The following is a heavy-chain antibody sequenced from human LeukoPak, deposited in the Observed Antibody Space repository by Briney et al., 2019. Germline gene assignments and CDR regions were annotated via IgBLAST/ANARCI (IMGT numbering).Heavy chain of an antibody. CDR2: IIPIFGTA. D-gene: IGHD1-26*01. CDR1: GSTFTSYA. CDR3: ARGGSGSYYFDY. V-gene: IGHV1-69*05. Sequence: ASVKLSCKSSGSTFTSYAISWVRQAPGQGLEWMGGIIPIFGTANYAQKFQGRVTITTDESTSTAYMELSSLRSEDTAVYYCARGGSGSYYFDYWGQGPLVTVSS. J-gene: IGHJ4*02.